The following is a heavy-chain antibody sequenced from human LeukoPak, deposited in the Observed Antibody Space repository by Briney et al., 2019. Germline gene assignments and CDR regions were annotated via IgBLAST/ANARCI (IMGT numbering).Heavy chain of an antibody. CDR1: GGSISSYC. V-gene: IGHV4-4*07. J-gene: IGHJ6*02. CDR3: AREGFRGITMVRGVIIHYYYGMDV. CDR2: IYTSGST. D-gene: IGHD3-10*01. Sequence: SETLSLTCTVSGGSISSYCWSWIRQPAGKGLEWIGRIYTSGSTNYNPSLKSRVTMSVDTSKNQFSLKLSSVTAADTAVYYCAREGFRGITMVRGVIIHYYYGMDVWGQGTTVTVSS.